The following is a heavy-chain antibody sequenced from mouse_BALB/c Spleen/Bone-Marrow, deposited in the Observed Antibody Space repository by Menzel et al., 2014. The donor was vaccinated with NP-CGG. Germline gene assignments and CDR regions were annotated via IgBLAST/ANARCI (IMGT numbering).Heavy chain of an antibody. V-gene: IGHV1-80*01. CDR2: IYPGNGDT. CDR3: ARVGFSFDY. CDR1: GYAFSTSW. Sequence: QVQLQQSGAELVRPGSSVKISCKASGYAFSTSWMNWVKQRPGQGLEWIGQIYPGNGDTNYNEKFKGKATLTADKSSSTASIQLSSLASEDSAVYFCARVGFSFDYWGQGTTLTVSS. J-gene: IGHJ2*01.